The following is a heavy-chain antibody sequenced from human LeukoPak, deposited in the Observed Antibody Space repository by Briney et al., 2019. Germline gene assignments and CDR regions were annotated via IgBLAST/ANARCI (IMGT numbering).Heavy chain of an antibody. D-gene: IGHD2-2*01. CDR3: ARPYCSSTSCDHYYYYGMDV. CDR2: INPSGGST. Sequence: ASVKVSCKASGYTFTSYYMHWVRQAPGQGLEWMGIINPSGGSTSYAQKFQGRVTMTRDTSTSTAYMELRSLRSDDTAVYYCARPYCSSTSCDHYYYYGMDVWGQGTTVTVSS. CDR1: GYTFTSYY. J-gene: IGHJ6*02. V-gene: IGHV1-46*01.